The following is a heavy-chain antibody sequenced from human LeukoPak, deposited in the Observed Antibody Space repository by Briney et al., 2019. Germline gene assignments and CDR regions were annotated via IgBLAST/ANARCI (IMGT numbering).Heavy chain of an antibody. V-gene: IGHV2-5*02. D-gene: IGHD4-17*01. CDR3: AHCYGDYDY. CDR1: GFSLRTGGVG. Sequence: SGPTLVKPTQTLTLACTFSGFSLRTGGVGVGWIRQPHGKALEWLALIYWDDDKRYSPSLKRRLTITNDTSKCQVVLTMTNMDPVDTATYYCAHCYGDYDYWGQGTLVTVSS. J-gene: IGHJ4*02. CDR2: IYWDDDK.